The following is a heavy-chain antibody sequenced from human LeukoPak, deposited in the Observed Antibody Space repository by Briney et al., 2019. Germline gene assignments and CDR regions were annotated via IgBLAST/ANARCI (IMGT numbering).Heavy chain of an antibody. CDR2: ISSSGGST. D-gene: IGHD3-10*01. V-gene: IGHV3-23*01. CDR3: AKGPRRWFGELLFFDY. Sequence: GGSLRLSCAASGFTFSSYAMSWVRQAPGKGLEWVSAISSSGGSTYYADSVKGRFTISRDNSKNTLYLQMNSLRAEDTAVYYCAKGPRRWFGELLFFDYWGQGTLVTVSS. CDR1: GFTFSSYA. J-gene: IGHJ4*02.